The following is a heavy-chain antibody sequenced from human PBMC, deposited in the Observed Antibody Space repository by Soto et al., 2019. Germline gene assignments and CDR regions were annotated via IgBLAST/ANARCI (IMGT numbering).Heavy chain of an antibody. J-gene: IGHJ6*02. CDR1: GYTFTSYG. CDR3: ARDLGHSQLLLRYYCYGMDV. CDR2: ISAYNGNT. Sequence: QVQLVQSGAEVKKPGASVKVSCKASGYTFTSYGISWVRQAPGQGLEWMGWISAYNGNTNYAQKRQGRVPMTTDTSTSTAYMELRSLRSDDTAVYYCARDLGHSQLLLRYYCYGMDVWGQGTTVTVSS. D-gene: IGHD2-15*01. V-gene: IGHV1-18*01.